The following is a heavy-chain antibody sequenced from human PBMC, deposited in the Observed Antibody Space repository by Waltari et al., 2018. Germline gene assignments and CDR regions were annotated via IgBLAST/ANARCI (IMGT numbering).Heavy chain of an antibody. CDR3: AKGESGAPYDASDI. V-gene: IGHV3-23*01. CDR2: TSGSGGGT. CDR1: GFAFSRYS. D-gene: IGHD3-16*01. Sequence: EVQLLESGGGLVQPGGSLRLSLDASGFAFSRYSMNWFRQVPGKGLEWVSGTSGSGGGTYYADSVKGRFTISRDNSKNTLYLQMNSLRADDTAVYYCAKGESGAPYDASDIWGQGTLVTVSS. J-gene: IGHJ3*02.